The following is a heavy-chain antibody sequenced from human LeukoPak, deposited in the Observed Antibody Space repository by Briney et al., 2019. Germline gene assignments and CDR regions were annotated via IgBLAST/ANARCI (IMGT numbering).Heavy chain of an antibody. J-gene: IGHJ4*02. Sequence: GALRLPCAASGFPFSSYAMHWVRQAPGKGLEWGAVISYDGSNKYYADSGKGRFPISRDNSKNTLYLQMNSLRAEDTAVYYCARGYYYDSSGSVLHYWGQGTLVTVCS. D-gene: IGHD3-22*01. CDR2: ISYDGSNK. CDR1: GFPFSSYA. V-gene: IGHV3-30*04. CDR3: ARGYYYDSSGSVLHY.